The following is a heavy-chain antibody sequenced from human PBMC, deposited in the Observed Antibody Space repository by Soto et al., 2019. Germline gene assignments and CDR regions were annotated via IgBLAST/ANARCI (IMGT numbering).Heavy chain of an antibody. CDR2: ISYDGSNK. D-gene: IGHD3-10*01. Sequence: QVQLVESGGGVVQPGRSLRLSCAASGFTFSSYAMHWVRQAPGKGLEWVAVISYDGSNKYYADSVKGRFTISRDNSKNTLYLQMNSLRAEDTAVYDCARYITSPDYWGQGTQVTVSS. CDR1: GFTFSSYA. V-gene: IGHV3-30-3*01. J-gene: IGHJ4*02. CDR3: ARYITSPDY.